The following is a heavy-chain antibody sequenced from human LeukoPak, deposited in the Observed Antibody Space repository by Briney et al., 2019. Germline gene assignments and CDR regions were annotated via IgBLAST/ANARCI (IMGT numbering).Heavy chain of an antibody. Sequence: PSETLSLTCAVHGGSFSGYYWSWIRQPPGKGLEWIGEINHSGSTNYNPSLKSRVTISVDTSKNQFSLKLSSVTAADTAVYYCARVRRGDQGLGYWGQGTLVTVSS. D-gene: IGHD4-17*01. CDR1: GGSFSGYY. V-gene: IGHV4-34*01. CDR2: INHSGST. J-gene: IGHJ4*02. CDR3: ARVRRGDQGLGY.